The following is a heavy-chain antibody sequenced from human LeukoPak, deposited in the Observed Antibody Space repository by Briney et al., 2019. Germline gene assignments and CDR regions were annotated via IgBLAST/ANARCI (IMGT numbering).Heavy chain of an antibody. J-gene: IGHJ4*02. CDR1: GFTFSTYE. Sequence: GGSLRLSCAASGFTFSTYEMNWVRQAPGKGLEWVSYIGSSGSTIYYADSVKGRFTISRDNAKNSLYLQLNSLRAEDTAVYCCAGLGAFNYWGQGTLVTVSS. D-gene: IGHD3-16*01. V-gene: IGHV3-48*03. CDR3: AGLGAFNY. CDR2: IGSSGSTI.